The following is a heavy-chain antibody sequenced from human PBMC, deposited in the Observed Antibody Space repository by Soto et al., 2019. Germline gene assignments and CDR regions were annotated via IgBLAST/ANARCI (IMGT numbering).Heavy chain of an antibody. Sequence: GASVKVSCKASGYTFTGYYIHWVRQAPGQGLEWMGWINPNSGGTNYAQKFQGWVTMTRDTSISTAYMELSRLRSDDTAVYYCARVGLWGSYRGPFDYWGQGTLVTVSS. J-gene: IGHJ4*02. CDR2: INPNSGGT. CDR1: GYTFTGYY. D-gene: IGHD3-16*02. V-gene: IGHV1-2*04. CDR3: ARVGLWGSYRGPFDY.